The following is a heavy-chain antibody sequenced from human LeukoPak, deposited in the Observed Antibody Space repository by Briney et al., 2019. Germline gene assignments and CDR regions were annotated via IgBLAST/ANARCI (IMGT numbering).Heavy chain of an antibody. CDR1: GGSISSSSYY. Sequence: SETLSLTCTVSGGSISSSSYYWGWIRQPPGKGLEWIGSIYYSGSTYYNPSLKSRVTISVDTSKNQFSLKLSSVTAADTAVYYCARFASSGSPSQGWFDPWGQGTLVTVSS. V-gene: IGHV4-39*07. CDR3: ARFASSGSPSQGWFDP. J-gene: IGHJ5*02. D-gene: IGHD3-10*01. CDR2: IYYSGST.